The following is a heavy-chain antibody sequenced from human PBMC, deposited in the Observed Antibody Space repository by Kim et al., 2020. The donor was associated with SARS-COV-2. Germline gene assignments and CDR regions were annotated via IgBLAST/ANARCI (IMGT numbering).Heavy chain of an antibody. CDR3: ARFPYYYDSSGSQPATGE. J-gene: IGHJ4*02. D-gene: IGHD3-22*01. CDR1: GDSLTGHY. Sequence: SETLSLTCTVSGDSLTGHYWSWIRQPPGKGLEWIGYIYFSGNTRYNPSLKSRVSITVDTSRSQFSFRLTSVTAADTAVYFCARFPYYYDSSGSQPATGEWGQGTLVTVS. CDR2: IYFSGNT. V-gene: IGHV4-59*11.